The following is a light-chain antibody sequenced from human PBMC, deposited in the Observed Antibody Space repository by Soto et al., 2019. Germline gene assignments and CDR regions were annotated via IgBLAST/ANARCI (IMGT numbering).Light chain of an antibody. Sequence: EIVLTQSPATLSLSPGERATLSCRASQSVSSYLAWYQQKPGQAPRLLIYDASNRATGIPARFSGNGSGTDFTLTISSLEPEDLAVYYCQQRSNWPTFGGGTKVEIK. J-gene: IGKJ4*01. V-gene: IGKV3-11*01. CDR2: DAS. CDR1: QSVSSY. CDR3: QQRSNWPT.